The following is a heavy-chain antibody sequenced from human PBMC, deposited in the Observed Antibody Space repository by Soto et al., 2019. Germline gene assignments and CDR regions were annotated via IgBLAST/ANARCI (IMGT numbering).Heavy chain of an antibody. J-gene: IGHJ4*02. CDR3: AKDYYYDSSGYASPDY. CDR1: EFTFSTDA. Sequence: PGGSLRLSCAASEFTFSTDAMTWVRQVPGKGLEWVSAIRGSGASTYYADSVKGRFTISRDNSKNTLFLQMNSLRVEDTALYYCAKDYYYDSSGYASPDYWGRGTLVTVSS. CDR2: IRGSGAST. D-gene: IGHD3-22*01. V-gene: IGHV3-23*01.